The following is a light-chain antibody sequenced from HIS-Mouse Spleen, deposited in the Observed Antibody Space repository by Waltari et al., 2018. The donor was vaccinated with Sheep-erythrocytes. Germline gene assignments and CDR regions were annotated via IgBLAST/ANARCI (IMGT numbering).Light chain of an antibody. V-gene: IGKV1-27*01. J-gene: IGKJ4*01. CDR2: AAS. CDR1: QGISNY. Sequence: DIQITQSPSSVSASVGASVTITCRASQGISNYLAWYQQKPGKVPKLLIYAASTLQSGVPSRFSGSGSGTDFTLTISSLQPEDVATYYCQKYNSAPLTVGGGTKVEIK. CDR3: QKYNSAPLT.